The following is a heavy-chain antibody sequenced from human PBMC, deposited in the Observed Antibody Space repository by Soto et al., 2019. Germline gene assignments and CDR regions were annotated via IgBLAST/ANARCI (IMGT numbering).Heavy chain of an antibody. V-gene: IGHV3-53*01. Sequence: RGSLLLTCAASGFDVSINYMTWVRPAPGKGLELVSASYSGGNTYYADSVKGRVTSSRDNFQNTLYLQMNSLTAEDTAVYYCTRGYGEGRYFSDHWGQGTLVTVSS. CDR1: GFDVSINY. J-gene: IGHJ5*02. CDR3: TRGYGEGRYFSDH. CDR2: SYSGGNT. D-gene: IGHD3-10*01.